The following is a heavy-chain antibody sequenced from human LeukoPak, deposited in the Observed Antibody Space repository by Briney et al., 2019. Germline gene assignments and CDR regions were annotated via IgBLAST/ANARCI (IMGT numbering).Heavy chain of an antibody. V-gene: IGHV3-21*01. J-gene: IGHJ4*02. CDR3: ARAWVGFMIVVAIDY. CDR2: TSSSSGYI. CDR1: GFTFSSYS. D-gene: IGHD3-22*01. Sequence: GGSLRLSCAASGFTFSSYSMNWVRQAPGKGLEWVSSTSSSSGYIYYADSVKGRFTISRDNAKNSLYLQMNSLRAEDTAVYYCARAWVGFMIVVAIDYWGQGTLVTVSS.